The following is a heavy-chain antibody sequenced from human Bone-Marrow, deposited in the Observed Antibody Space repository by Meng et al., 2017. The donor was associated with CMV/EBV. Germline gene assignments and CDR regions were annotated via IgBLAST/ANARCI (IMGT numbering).Heavy chain of an antibody. Sequence: LSLTCAASGFTFSSHGMHWVRQAPGKGLEWVAVIWSDANKKYYADSVKGRFTISRDNSKNTLYLQMNSLRPEDTAVYHCAKDYDFWSAYPHYYGLDVWGQGTTVTVSS. CDR2: IWSDANKK. CDR3: AKDYDFWSAYPHYYGLDV. V-gene: IGHV3-33*06. D-gene: IGHD3-3*01. CDR1: GFTFSSHG. J-gene: IGHJ6*02.